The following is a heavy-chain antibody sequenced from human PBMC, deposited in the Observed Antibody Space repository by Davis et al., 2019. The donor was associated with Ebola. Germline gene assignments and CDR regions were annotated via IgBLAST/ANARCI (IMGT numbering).Heavy chain of an antibody. J-gene: IGHJ4*02. Sequence: PSETLSLTCTVPGRSITSSDYYWAWLRQPPGKGLEWIGNIYYTGSTYYNPSLKSRATISFDTSKNQFSLILTSVTAADTAIYYCGGAPAGSARWLSPIDYWGQGTLVTVSS. CDR1: GRSITSSDYY. CDR2: IYYTGST. D-gene: IGHD6-19*01. CDR3: GGAPAGSARWLSPIDY. V-gene: IGHV4-39*01.